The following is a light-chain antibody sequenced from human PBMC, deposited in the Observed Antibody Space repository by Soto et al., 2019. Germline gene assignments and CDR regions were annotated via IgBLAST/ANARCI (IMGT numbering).Light chain of an antibody. CDR2: DNS. CDR3: QSYDSSLSGSWV. Sequence: QSVLTQPPSVSGAPGQRVTISCTGSSSNIGAGYDVHWYQQLPGTAPKLLIYDNSNRPSGVPDRFSGSKSGTSASLAITGLQAEDEADYYCQSYDSSLSGSWVFGGGTKLTVL. V-gene: IGLV1-40*01. J-gene: IGLJ3*02. CDR1: SSNIGAGYD.